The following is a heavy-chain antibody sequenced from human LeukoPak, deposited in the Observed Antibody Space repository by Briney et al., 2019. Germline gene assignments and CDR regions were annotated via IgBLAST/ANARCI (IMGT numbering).Heavy chain of an antibody. CDR2: ISGSGGST. D-gene: IGHD3-22*01. J-gene: IGHJ4*02. V-gene: IGHV3-23*01. CDR3: AKGPSHSSGYYYDPWTNIDY. CDR1: GFTFSSYA. Sequence: GGSLRLSCAASGFTFSSYAMSWVRQAPGKGLEWVSAISGSGGSTYYADSVKGRFTISRDNSKNTLYLQMNSLRAEDTAVYYCAKGPSHSSGYYYDPWTNIDYWGQGTLVTVSS.